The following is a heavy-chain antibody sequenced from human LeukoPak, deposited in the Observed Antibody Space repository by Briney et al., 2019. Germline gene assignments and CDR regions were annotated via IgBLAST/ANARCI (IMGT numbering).Heavy chain of an antibody. V-gene: IGHV3-53*01. CDR1: GFTVSSDY. D-gene: IGHD3-10*01. CDR2: IYSGGNT. J-gene: IGHJ4*02. CDR3: ARDAYRYENDGFFDN. Sequence: PGGSLRLSCAPSGFTVSSDYMAWVRPAPGKGLDWVSIIYSGGNTYYADSVKGRFTISRDNSKNMLYLQMNNLRAQDTAVYYCARDAYRYENDGFFDNWGQGTLVTVSS.